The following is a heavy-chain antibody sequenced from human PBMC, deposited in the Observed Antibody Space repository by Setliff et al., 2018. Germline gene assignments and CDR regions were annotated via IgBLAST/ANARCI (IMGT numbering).Heavy chain of an antibody. Sequence: PGESLKISCAASGFTFRSYSMTWVRQAPGKGLEWVSGISSSGSYTYYAASVKGRFTISRDNANNSLFLQMDTLRPEDTAVYYCARDNYYDSTQDAFDIWAKGQWSPSPQ. J-gene: IGHJ3*02. CDR1: GFTFRSYS. V-gene: IGHV3-21*06. CDR3: ARDNYYDSTQDAFDI. CDR2: ISSSGSYT. D-gene: IGHD3-22*01.